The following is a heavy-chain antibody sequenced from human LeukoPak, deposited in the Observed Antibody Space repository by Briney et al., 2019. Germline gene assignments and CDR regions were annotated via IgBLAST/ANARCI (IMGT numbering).Heavy chain of an antibody. CDR1: GGSISTSNYY. CDR2: IYYSGST. V-gene: IGHV4-39*07. CDR3: ARARRRFDP. J-gene: IGHJ5*02. Sequence: SETLSLTCTVSGGSISTSNYYWGWIRQPPGKGLEWIGTIYYSGSTNYNPSLKSRVTISVDTSKNQFSLKLSSVTAADTAVYYCARARRRFDPWGQGTLVTVSS.